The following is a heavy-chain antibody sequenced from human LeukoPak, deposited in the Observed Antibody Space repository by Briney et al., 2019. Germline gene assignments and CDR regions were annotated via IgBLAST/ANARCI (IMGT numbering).Heavy chain of an antibody. D-gene: IGHD6-19*01. J-gene: IGHJ4*02. CDR1: GFSLSSSGVC. V-gene: IGHV2-70*11. Sequence: ESGPTLVKPTQTLTLTCTFSGFSLSSSGVCVSWIRQPPGKALEWLARIDWDDDKYYSTSLKTRLTISKDTSKNQVVLTMTNMDAVDTATYYCARMRKGSAWSYFDYWGQGTLVTVSS. CDR2: IDWDDDK. CDR3: ARMRKGSAWSYFDY.